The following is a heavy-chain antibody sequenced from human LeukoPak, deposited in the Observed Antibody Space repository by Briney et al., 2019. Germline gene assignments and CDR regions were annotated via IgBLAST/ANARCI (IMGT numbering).Heavy chain of an antibody. CDR2: IKQDGSEK. V-gene: IGHV3-7*01. Sequence: LTGGSLRLSCAASGFTFSSFWMTRVRQAPGKGLEWVANIKQDGSEKYYVDSVKGRFTISRDNAKNSLYLQMNSLRAEDTAVYYCARDTPSSSWPHDYYYMDVWGKGTTVTVSS. CDR1: GFTFSSFW. D-gene: IGHD6-13*01. CDR3: ARDTPSSSWPHDYYYMDV. J-gene: IGHJ6*03.